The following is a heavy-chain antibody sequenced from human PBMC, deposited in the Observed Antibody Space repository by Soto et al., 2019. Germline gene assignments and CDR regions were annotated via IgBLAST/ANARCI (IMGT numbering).Heavy chain of an antibody. CDR1: GYTFTNYY. D-gene: IGHD2-2*01. CDR3: ARGDIIVVPAAAGHYYFMDV. J-gene: IGHJ6*03. V-gene: IGHV1-46*03. Sequence: QVQLVQSGAEVKKPGASVKVSCKASGYTFTNYYLHWVGQAPGQGLEWMGIINPNVGSTNYAQKFQGRVTMTRDTSTSTVYMELSSLRSEDTAVFYCARGDIIVVPAAAGHYYFMDVWGKGTTVTVSS. CDR2: INPNVGST.